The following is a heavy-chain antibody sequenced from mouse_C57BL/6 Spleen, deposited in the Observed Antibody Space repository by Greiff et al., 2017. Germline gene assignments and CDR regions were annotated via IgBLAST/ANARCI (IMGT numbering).Heavy chain of an antibody. V-gene: IGHV1-64*01. Sequence: QVQLQQPGAELVKPGASVKLSCKASGYTFTSYWMHWVKQRPGQGLEWIGMIHPNSGSTNYNEKFKSKATLTVDKSSSTAYMQLSSLTSEDSAVYYCARWDYDEGYAMDYWSQGTSVTVSS. CDR1: GYTFTSYW. J-gene: IGHJ4*01. D-gene: IGHD2-4*01. CDR2: IHPNSGST. CDR3: ARWDYDEGYAMDY.